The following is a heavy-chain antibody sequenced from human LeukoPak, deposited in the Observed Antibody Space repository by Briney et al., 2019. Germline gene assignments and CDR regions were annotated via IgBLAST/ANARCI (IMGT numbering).Heavy chain of an antibody. D-gene: IGHD3-9*01. Sequence: ASATVSRKASGYTFTSYGIHRVPQAPGPGLEWMGWISGYNGNTIYAENVQGRVTMTTDTSPSTAYIELGSLISDDTAVVYCARSSRFDWLLYFDSWGRGALVTVSS. CDR1: GYTFTSYG. CDR2: ISGYNGNT. J-gene: IGHJ4*02. CDR3: ARSSRFDWLLYFDS. V-gene: IGHV1-18*01.